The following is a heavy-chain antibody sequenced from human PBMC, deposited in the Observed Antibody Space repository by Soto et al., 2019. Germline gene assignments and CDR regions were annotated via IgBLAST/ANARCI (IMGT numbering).Heavy chain of an antibody. CDR2: INPSGGHT. Sequence: QVQLVQSGAEVKKPGASVKVSCKASGNTFINYYIHWVRQAPGQGLEWMGTINPSGGHTTYAQKFLGRVTMTRDTSTSTLYMELTSLRSEDTAVYYCARGGHVVVVTAAFDYWGQGTLVTVSS. CDR1: GNTFINYY. CDR3: ARGGHVVVVTAAFDY. D-gene: IGHD2-21*02. J-gene: IGHJ4*02. V-gene: IGHV1-46*03.